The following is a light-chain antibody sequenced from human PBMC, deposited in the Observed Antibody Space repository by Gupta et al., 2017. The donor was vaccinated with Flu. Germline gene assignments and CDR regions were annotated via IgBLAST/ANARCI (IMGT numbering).Light chain of an antibody. CDR1: NIGSKS. CDR3: QVWDSGRDRVV. V-gene: IGLV3-21*02. Sequence: SYVLTQPPSVSVAPGQTAKITCGGNNIGSKSVHWYQQEPGQAPVLVLSDSSDRPSGIPDRLSCSTSGNTATPTISSVEAGDEADDHCQVWDSGRDRVVFGGGTKLTVL. CDR2: DSS. J-gene: IGLJ2*01.